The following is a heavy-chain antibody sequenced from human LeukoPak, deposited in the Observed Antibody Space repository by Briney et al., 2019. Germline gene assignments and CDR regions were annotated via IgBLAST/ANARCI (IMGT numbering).Heavy chain of an antibody. D-gene: IGHD4-23*01. J-gene: IGHJ4*02. CDR3: ARVRHTVDLPLNFDY. V-gene: IGHV4-31*03. Sequence: SETLSLTCTVFGGPITGYYWSWIRQHPGKGLEWIGYIYYSGSTYYNPSLKSRVTISVDTSKNYFSLKLSSVTAADTAVYYCARVRHTVDLPLNFDYWGQGTLVTVSS. CDR2: IYYSGST. CDR1: GGPITGYY.